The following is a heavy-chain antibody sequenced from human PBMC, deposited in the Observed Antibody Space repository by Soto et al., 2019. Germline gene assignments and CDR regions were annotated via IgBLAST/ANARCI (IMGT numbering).Heavy chain of an antibody. CDR1: GGSISSGDYY. CDR2: IYYSGNT. Sequence: SETLSLTCTVSGGSISSGDYYWSWIRQHPGKGLEWIGYIYYSGNTYYNPSLKSRVIISVDTSKNQFSLKLSSVTAADTAVYYCAREFRGMVRGIITNYYYYMDVWGKGTTVTVSS. V-gene: IGHV4-31*03. CDR3: AREFRGMVRGIITNYYYYMDV. D-gene: IGHD3-10*01. J-gene: IGHJ6*03.